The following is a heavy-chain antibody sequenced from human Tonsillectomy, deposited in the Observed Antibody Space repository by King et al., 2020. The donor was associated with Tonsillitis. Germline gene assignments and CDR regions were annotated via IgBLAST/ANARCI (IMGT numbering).Heavy chain of an antibody. D-gene: IGHD3-9*01. CDR1: GFPFDNFP. CDR3: VKSKTISATDAFDV. V-gene: IGHV3-64D*06. Sequence: VQLVESGGGLAQPGGSLRLCCSASGFPFDNFPMHWVRQAPGKGLEYVSFISSDVLSPYYADSVKGRFAISRDNSKNTVCLQMNTLRPQDTAVYFCVKSKTISATDAFDVWGQGTLVTVSS. CDR2: ISSDVLSP. J-gene: IGHJ3*01.